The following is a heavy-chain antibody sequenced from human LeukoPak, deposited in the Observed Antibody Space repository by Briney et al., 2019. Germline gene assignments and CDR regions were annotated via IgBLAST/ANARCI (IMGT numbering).Heavy chain of an antibody. CDR2: ISSSGSTI. J-gene: IGHJ3*02. D-gene: IGHD5-18*01. Sequence: GSLRLSCAASGFTFSSYEMNWVRQAPGKGLEWVSYISSSGSTIYYADSVKGRFTISRDNAKNTLYLQMNSLRAEDTAVYYCARGGIHLWLRRDAFDIWGQGTMVSVSS. CDR1: GFTFSSYE. V-gene: IGHV3-48*03. CDR3: ARGGIHLWLRRDAFDI.